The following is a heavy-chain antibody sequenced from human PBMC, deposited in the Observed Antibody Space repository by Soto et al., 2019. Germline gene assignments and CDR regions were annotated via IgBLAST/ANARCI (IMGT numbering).Heavy chain of an antibody. D-gene: IGHD3-16*01. CDR3: ARVSTYYDFVT. J-gene: IGHJ5*02. CDR1: GDSICSGDYY. CDR2: IYSIGTT. Sequence: QVQLQESGPRLVKPSQTLSLTCTFSGDSICSGDYYWTWIRQPPGKGLVRIGYIYSIGTTFYNPSLDSRANYAVHTYMNQYSLRVTSVTAADTAVYYCARVSTYYDFVTWGQGILITVSS. V-gene: IGHV4-30-4*01.